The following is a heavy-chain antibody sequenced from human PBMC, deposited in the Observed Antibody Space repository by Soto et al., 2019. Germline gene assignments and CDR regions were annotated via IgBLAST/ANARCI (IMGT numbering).Heavy chain of an antibody. D-gene: IGHD3-16*02. CDR2: ISYDGSNK. CDR3: ARDSLSPPAYGMDV. V-gene: IGHV3-30*01. J-gene: IGHJ6*02. Sequence: SGGSLRLSCVDSGFTFSGYAMHWVRQAPGKGLEWVAVISYDGSNKFHADSVKGRFTISRDNSRKTLYLQMNSLGAEDTAVYYCARDSLSPPAYGMDVWGQGTTVTVSS. CDR1: GFTFSGYA.